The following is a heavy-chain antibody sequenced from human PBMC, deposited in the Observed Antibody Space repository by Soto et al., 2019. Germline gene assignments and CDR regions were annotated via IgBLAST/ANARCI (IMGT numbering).Heavy chain of an antibody. CDR2: IYYSGST. CDR3: ARGSYCSSTSCSTNNWFDP. V-gene: IGHV4-59*01. D-gene: IGHD2-2*01. J-gene: IGHJ5*02. Sequence: SETLSLTCTVSGGSISSYYWSWIRQPPGKGLEWIGYIYYSGSTNYNPSLKSRVTISVDTSKNQFSLKLSSVTAADTAVYYCARGSYCSSTSCSTNNWFDPWGQGTLVTVSS. CDR1: GGSISSYY.